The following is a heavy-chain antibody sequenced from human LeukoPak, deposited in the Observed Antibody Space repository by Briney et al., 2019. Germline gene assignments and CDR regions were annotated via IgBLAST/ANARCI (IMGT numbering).Heavy chain of an antibody. V-gene: IGHV3-23*01. CDR1: GFTFSSYA. CDR3: AKGVLVPAAIPPYYFDY. Sequence: GGSLRLSCAASGFTFSSYAMSWVRQAPGKGLEWVSAISGSGGSTYYADSVKGRFTISRDNSKNTLYLQMNSLRAEDTAVYYCAKGVLVPAAIPPYYFDYWGQGTLVTVSS. CDR2: ISGSGGST. D-gene: IGHD2-2*02. J-gene: IGHJ4*02.